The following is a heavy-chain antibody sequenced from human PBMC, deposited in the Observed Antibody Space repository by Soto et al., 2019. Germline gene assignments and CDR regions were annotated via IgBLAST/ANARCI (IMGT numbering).Heavy chain of an antibody. V-gene: IGHV3-30*18. Sequence: GGSLRLSCAASGFTFSSYGMHWVRQAPGKGLEWVAVISYDGSNKYYADSVKGRFTISRDNSKNTLYLQMNSLRAEDTAVYYCAKEKVGYSYGYILYGMDVWGQGTTVTVSS. D-gene: IGHD5-18*01. CDR1: GFTFSSYG. CDR2: ISYDGSNK. CDR3: AKEKVGYSYGYILYGMDV. J-gene: IGHJ6*02.